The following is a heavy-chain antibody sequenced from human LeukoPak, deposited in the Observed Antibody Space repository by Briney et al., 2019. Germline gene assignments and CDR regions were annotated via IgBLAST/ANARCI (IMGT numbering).Heavy chain of an antibody. CDR1: RFTFSTYG. D-gene: IGHD4-17*01. Sequence: GGSLRLSCAASRFTFSTYGMSWVRQAPGKGLEWVSSISGSGGSTNYADSVKGRFTISRDNSKNTLYLQMNSLRAEDTAVYYCAKDYGDWAYGYWGQGTLVTVSS. CDR3: AKDYGDWAYGY. CDR2: ISGSGGST. V-gene: IGHV3-23*01. J-gene: IGHJ4*02.